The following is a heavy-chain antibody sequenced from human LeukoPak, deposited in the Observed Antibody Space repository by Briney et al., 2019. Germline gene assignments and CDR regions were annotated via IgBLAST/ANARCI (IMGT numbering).Heavy chain of an antibody. CDR1: GGSISSGGYY. CDR3: ARDGVYYDSSGYRATLTDY. V-gene: IGHV4-31*03. D-gene: IGHD3-22*01. J-gene: IGHJ4*02. CDR2: IYYSGST. Sequence: PSQTLSLTCTVSGGSISSGGYYWSWIRQHPGKGLEWIGYIYYSGSTYYNPSLKSRVTISVDTSKNQFSLKLSSVTAADTAVYYCARDGVYYDSSGYRATLTDYWGQGTLVTVSS.